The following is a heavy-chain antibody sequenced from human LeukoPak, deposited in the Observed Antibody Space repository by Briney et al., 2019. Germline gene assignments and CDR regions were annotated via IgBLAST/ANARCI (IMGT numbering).Heavy chain of an antibody. Sequence: ASVKVSCKASGYTFTSYGISWVRQAPGQGLEWMGWISAYNSNTNYAQKLQGRVTMTTDTSTSTAYMELRSLRSDDTAVYYCASTVPYCSGGSCRRYYYFDYWGQGTLVTVSS. J-gene: IGHJ4*02. CDR1: GYTFTSYG. CDR3: ASTVPYCSGGSCRRYYYFDY. D-gene: IGHD2-15*01. V-gene: IGHV1-18*01. CDR2: ISAYNSNT.